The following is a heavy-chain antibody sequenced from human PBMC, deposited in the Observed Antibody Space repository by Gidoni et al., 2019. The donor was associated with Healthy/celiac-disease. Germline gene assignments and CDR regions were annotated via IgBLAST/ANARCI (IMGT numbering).Heavy chain of an antibody. V-gene: IGHV3-33*01. CDR2: IWYDGSNK. CDR3: ARVLRSGAYYYDSSGYAVEYYGMDV. D-gene: IGHD3-22*01. CDR1: GFTFSSYG. Sequence: QVQLVESGGGVVQPGRSLRLSCAASGFTFSSYGMHWVRQAPGKGLEWVAVIWYDGSNKYYADSVKGRFTISRDNSKNTLYLQMNSLRAEDTAVYYCARVLRSGAYYYDSSGYAVEYYGMDVWGQGTTVTVSS. J-gene: IGHJ6*02.